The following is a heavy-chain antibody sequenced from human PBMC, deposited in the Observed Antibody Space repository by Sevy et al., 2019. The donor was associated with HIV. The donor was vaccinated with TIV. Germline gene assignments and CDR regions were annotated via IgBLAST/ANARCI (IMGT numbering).Heavy chain of an antibody. Sequence: ASVKVSCKVSGKTLTQLAMHWVRQAPGKGLEWMGTFDPEDDERIYAQKFQGRVTMTEDRSTDTAYMELRILRSDDTAVYYCATTKDYYDSSGCPFDYWGQGTLVTVSS. CDR3: ATTKDYYDSSGCPFDY. V-gene: IGHV1-24*01. CDR1: GKTLTQLA. J-gene: IGHJ4*02. CDR2: FDPEDDER. D-gene: IGHD3-22*01.